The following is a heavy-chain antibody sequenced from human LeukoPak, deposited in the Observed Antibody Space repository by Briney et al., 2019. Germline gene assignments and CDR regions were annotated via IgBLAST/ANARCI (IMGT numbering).Heavy chain of an antibody. V-gene: IGHV3-11*06. Sequence: PGGSLRLSCAASGFTFSDYYMSWIRQAPGEGLEWVSYTSSGSSYTNYADSVKGRFTISRDNAKNSLYLQMNSLRAEDTAVYYCARRYSNGWYFVFDIWGQGTMVTVSS. D-gene: IGHD6-19*01. CDR3: ARRYSNGWYFVFDI. J-gene: IGHJ3*02. CDR1: GFTFSDYY. CDR2: TSSGSSYT.